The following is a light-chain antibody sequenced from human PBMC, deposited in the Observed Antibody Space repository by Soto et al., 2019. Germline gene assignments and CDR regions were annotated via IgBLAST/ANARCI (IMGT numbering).Light chain of an antibody. V-gene: IGLV2-8*01. J-gene: IGLJ1*01. CDR2: EVN. Sequence: QSALTQPPSASGSPGQSVTISCTGTSSDVGGYNFVSWYQQHPGKAPKLMIYEVNKRPSGVPNRFSGSKSGNTASLTVSGLQAEDEADYYCSSNVGNNNRYVFGTGTKVTVL. CDR1: SSDVGGYNF. CDR3: SSNVGNNNRYV.